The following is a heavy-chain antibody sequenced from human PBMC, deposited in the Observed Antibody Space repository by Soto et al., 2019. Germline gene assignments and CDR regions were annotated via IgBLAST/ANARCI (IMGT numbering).Heavy chain of an antibody. CDR1: GFTFSSYG. Sequence: GGSLRLSCAASGFTFSSYGMHWVRQAPGKGLEWVAVISYDGSNKYYADSVKGRFTISRDNSKNTLYLQMNSLRAEDTAVYYCAKELYYYDSSGPPEWVDYWGQGTLVTVSS. V-gene: IGHV3-30*18. D-gene: IGHD3-22*01. CDR2: ISYDGSNK. CDR3: AKELYYYDSSGPPEWVDY. J-gene: IGHJ4*02.